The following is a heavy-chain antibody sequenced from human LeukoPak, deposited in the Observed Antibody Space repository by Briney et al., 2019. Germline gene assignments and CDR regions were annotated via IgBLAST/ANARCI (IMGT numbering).Heavy chain of an antibody. CDR3: AREIGRGYSTYDRYYFDY. CDR2: IIPILGIA. Sequence: ASVKVSCKASGGTFSSYAISWVRQAPGQGLEWMGRIIPILGIANYAQKFQGRVTITADKSTSTAYMELSSLRSEDTAVYYCAREIGRGYSTYDRYYFDYWGQGTLVTVSS. CDR1: GGTFSSYA. V-gene: IGHV1-69*04. D-gene: IGHD5-12*01. J-gene: IGHJ4*02.